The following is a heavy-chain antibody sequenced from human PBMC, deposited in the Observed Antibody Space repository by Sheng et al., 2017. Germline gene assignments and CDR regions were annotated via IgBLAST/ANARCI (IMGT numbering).Heavy chain of an antibody. D-gene: IGHD1-26*01. CDR3: AGRSVSGSYYMDV. CDR1: GFTVRSKY. Sequence: EVQLVESGGGLVQPGGSLRLSCTASGFTVRSKYMSWVRQAPGKGLEWVSVIYNGGNTYYADSVKGRFTISRDNSKNTLFLQMNSLRAEDTAVYYCAGRSVSGSYYMDVWGQGDDGHRLL. J-gene: IGHJ6*03. CDR2: IYNGGNT. V-gene: IGHV3-66*01.